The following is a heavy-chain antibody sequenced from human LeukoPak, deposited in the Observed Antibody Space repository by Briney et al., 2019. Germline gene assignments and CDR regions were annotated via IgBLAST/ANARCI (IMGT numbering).Heavy chain of an antibody. J-gene: IGHJ4*02. V-gene: IGHV4-61*02. CDR3: ARGTSLMDY. CDR2: IYTTGST. Sequence: PSETLSLTCTVSGASISSGGYYWRWVRQPAGKGVEWIGRIYTTGSTDYNPSFKSRVTISVDTSKNQFSLKLNSVTAADTAVHYCARGTSLMDYWGQGILVTISS. CDR1: GASISSGGYY. D-gene: IGHD3-16*01.